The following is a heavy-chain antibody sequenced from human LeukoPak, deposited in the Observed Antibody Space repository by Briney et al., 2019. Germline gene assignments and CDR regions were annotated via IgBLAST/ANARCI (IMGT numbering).Heavy chain of an antibody. CDR1: GYTFTSYD. Sequence: ASVKVSCKASGYTFTSYDINWVRQATGQGLAWMGWMNPNSGNTGYAQKFQGRVTMTRNTSISTAYMELSSLRSEDTAVYYCARGSYYDFWSGYHYYYGMDVWGQGTTVTVSS. J-gene: IGHJ6*02. V-gene: IGHV1-8*01. CDR2: MNPNSGNT. CDR3: ARGSYYDFWSGYHYYYGMDV. D-gene: IGHD3-3*01.